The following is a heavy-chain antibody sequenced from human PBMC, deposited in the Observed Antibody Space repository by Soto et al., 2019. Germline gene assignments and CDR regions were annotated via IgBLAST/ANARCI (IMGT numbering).Heavy chain of an antibody. CDR3: AREDTRWFDP. Sequence: QVHLQESGPGLVKPSETLSLACTVSDVSITNYYWCWIRQPPGRGLEWLGYVYYTGSTSYNPSLKSRVAMSVDTSKKQISLKLTSVTAADTAVYYCAREDTRWFDPWGQGTLVTVSS. V-gene: IGHV4-59*01. J-gene: IGHJ5*02. D-gene: IGHD5-18*01. CDR1: DVSITNYY. CDR2: VYYTGST.